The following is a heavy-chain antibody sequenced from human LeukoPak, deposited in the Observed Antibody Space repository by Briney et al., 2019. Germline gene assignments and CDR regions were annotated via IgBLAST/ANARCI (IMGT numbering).Heavy chain of an antibody. V-gene: IGHV3-66*01. D-gene: IGHD3-22*01. CDR1: GFTFDDYG. J-gene: IGHJ4*02. CDR3: TSCSGYYYPFDY. Sequence: GGSLRLSCAASGFTFDDYGMSWVRQAPGKGLEWVSVIYSGGSTYYADSVKGRFTISRDNSKNTLYLQMNSLRAEDTAVYYCTSCSGYYYPFDYWGQGTLVTVSS. CDR2: IYSGGST.